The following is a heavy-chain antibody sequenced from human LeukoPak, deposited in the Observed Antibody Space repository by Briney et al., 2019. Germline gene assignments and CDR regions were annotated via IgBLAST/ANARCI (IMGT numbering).Heavy chain of an antibody. J-gene: IGHJ5*02. CDR2: ISSSGSTI. CDR1: GFTFSSYE. CDR3: ARAEYSSSWYGVNWFDP. D-gene: IGHD6-13*01. Sequence: GGSLRLSCAASGFTFSSYEMNGVRQAPGKGLEWVSYISSSGSTIYYADSVKRRFTISRDNAKNSLYLQMNSLRAEDTAVYYCARAEYSSSWYGVNWFDPWVQGTLVSVPS. V-gene: IGHV3-48*03.